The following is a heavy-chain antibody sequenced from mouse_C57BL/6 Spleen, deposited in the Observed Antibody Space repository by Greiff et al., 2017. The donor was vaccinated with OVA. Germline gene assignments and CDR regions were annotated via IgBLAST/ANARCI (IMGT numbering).Heavy chain of an antibody. J-gene: IGHJ2*01. CDR1: GYAFSSSW. CDR3: ARGDGVFDY. V-gene: IGHV1-82*01. D-gene: IGHD2-3*01. Sequence: VQVVESGPELVKPGASVKISCKASGYAFSSSWMNWVKQRPGKGLEWIGRIYPGDGDTNYNGKFKGKATLTADKSSSTAYMQLSSLTSEDSAVYFCARGDGVFDYWGQGTTLTVSS. CDR2: IYPGDGDT.